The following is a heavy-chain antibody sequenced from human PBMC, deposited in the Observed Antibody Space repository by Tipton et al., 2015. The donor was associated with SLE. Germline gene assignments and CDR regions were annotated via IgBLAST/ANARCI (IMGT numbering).Heavy chain of an antibody. CDR3: GTTTTDYGMDV. Sequence: SLRLSCAASGFDFSTYLMHWVRQAPGQGLVWVSRIYFDGSSTNYADSVKGRFTISRDNAKNMLYLQMNSLRGEDTAVYYCGTTTTDYGMDVWGRGTTVTVSS. CDR1: GFDFSTYL. V-gene: IGHV3-74*01. D-gene: IGHD2/OR15-2a*01. J-gene: IGHJ6*02. CDR2: IYFDGSST.